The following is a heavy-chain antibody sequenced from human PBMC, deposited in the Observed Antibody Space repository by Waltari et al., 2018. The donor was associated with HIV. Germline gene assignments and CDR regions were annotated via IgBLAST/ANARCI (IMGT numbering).Heavy chain of an antibody. Sequence: QVPLAQWGTGLLRPSETLSLRCAVYGGFVSGSYRTWIRQSPGRGLEWVGEVNHVGRTNYSPSLKGRVTVSVDTSKNQFSLTMRSVTAADTAVYYCARDSAPGLAVDDDDGEFFYYGLDVWGQGTTVTVSS. V-gene: IGHV4-34*01. D-gene: IGHD6-19*01. J-gene: IGHJ6*01. CDR1: GGFVSGSY. CDR2: VNHVGRT. CDR3: ARDSAPGLAVDDDDGEFFYYGLDV.